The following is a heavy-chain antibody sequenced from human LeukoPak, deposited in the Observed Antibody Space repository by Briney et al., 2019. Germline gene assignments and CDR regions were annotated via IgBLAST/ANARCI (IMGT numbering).Heavy chain of an antibody. J-gene: IGHJ4*02. D-gene: IGHD3-22*01. V-gene: IGHV3-74*01. CDR2: INSDGSST. CDR1: GFTFSSYW. CDR3: ARDVDSSGYCPDY. Sequence: GVLRLSCAASGFTFSSYWMHWVRQAPGKGLVWVSRINSDGSSTSYADSVKGRFTISRDNAKNTLYLQMNSLRAEDTAVYYCARDVDSSGYCPDYWGQGTLVTVSS.